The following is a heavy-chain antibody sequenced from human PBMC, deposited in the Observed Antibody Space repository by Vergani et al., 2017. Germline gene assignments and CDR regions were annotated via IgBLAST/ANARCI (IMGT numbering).Heavy chain of an antibody. CDR3: ARDSDWFDR. CDR1: GGTFSNYA. V-gene: IGHV1-69*04. CDR2: IVPMFDIA. Sequence: QVQLVQPGAEVKKPGASVKVSCKASGGTFSNYAISWVRQAPGQGLEWLGKIVPMFDIAKYAQNFQGKITITADKSTSTAYMEVSSLRSEDTAMYYCARDSDWFDRWGQGTLVTVSS. J-gene: IGHJ5*02.